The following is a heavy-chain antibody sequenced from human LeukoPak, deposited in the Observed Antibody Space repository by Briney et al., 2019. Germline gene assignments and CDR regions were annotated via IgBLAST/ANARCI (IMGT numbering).Heavy chain of an antibody. D-gene: IGHD3/OR15-3a*01. CDR1: GFSFGKYW. CDR2: IKLDGSEK. CDR3: ARDQYDTWSRRGNFDS. Sequence: GGSLRLSCVASGFSFGKYWMSWVRQAPGKGLEWVANIKLDGSEKNYVDSVKGRFTISRGNTKNSLYLQMNSLRAEDTAVFYCARDQYDTWSRRGNFDSWGQGTLVIVSS. J-gene: IGHJ4*02. V-gene: IGHV3-7*03.